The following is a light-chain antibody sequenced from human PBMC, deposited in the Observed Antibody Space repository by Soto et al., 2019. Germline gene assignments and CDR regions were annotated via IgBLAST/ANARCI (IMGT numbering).Light chain of an antibody. CDR3: QHYNNWPPWT. CDR2: GAS. V-gene: IGKV3-15*01. CDR1: QSVSSN. J-gene: IGKJ1*01. Sequence: EIVMTQSPATLSVSPGERATLSCRASQSVSSNLAWYQQKPGQAPRLLIYGASTRATGIPARFIGSGSETKFTLTISSLQSEDFAVYYCQHYNNWPPWTFGQGTKV.